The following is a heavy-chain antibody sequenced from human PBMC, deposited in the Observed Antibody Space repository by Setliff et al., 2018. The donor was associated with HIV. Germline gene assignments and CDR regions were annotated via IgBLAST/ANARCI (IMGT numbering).Heavy chain of an antibody. CDR2: INPNSGGT. CDR3: ARDRFGVPAND. D-gene: IGHD3-3*01. V-gene: IGHV1-2*02. CDR1: GYPFTGYY. Sequence: ASVKVSCKASGYPFTGYYLHWVRQAPGQGLEGMGWINPNSGGTNYAQKFQGRVTMTRDTSITTAYMDLSRLASDDTAVYFCARDRFGVPANDWGQGILVTGS. J-gene: IGHJ4*02.